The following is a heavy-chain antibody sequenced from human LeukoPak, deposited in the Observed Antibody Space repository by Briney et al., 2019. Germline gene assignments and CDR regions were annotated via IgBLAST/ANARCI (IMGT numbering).Heavy chain of an antibody. Sequence: GESLKISCKGSGYSFTNYWIGWVRQMPGKGLEYMGIIYPGDSETKYSPSFQGQVTISADKSISTAYLQWSSLKASDTAIYYCARKTSGSFDYWGQGTLVTVSS. CDR2: IYPGDSET. V-gene: IGHV5-51*01. CDR3: ARKTSGSFDY. J-gene: IGHJ4*02. D-gene: IGHD3-10*01. CDR1: GYSFTNYW.